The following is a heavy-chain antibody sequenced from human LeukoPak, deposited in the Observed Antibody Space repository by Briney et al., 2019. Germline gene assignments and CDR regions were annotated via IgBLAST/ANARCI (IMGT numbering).Heavy chain of an antibody. D-gene: IGHD3-22*01. V-gene: IGHV3-74*01. CDR1: GFTFSSYW. J-gene: IGHJ4*02. CDR2: INSDGSST. CDR3: ARWNPGYYYDSSGYYYV. Sequence: PGGSLRLSCAASGFTFSSYWMHWVRQAPGKGLVWVSRINSDGSSTSYADSVKGRFTISRDNAKNSLYLQMNSLRAEDTAVYYCARWNPGYYYDSSGYYYVWGQGTLVTVSS.